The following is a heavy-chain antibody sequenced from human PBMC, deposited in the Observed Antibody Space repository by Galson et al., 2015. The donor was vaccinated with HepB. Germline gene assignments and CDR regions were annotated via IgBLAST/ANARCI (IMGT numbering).Heavy chain of an antibody. V-gene: IGHV3-30*02. J-gene: IGHJ6*02. CDR1: GFTFSTYG. CDR3: ARDFSWAVDV. CDR2: ILSDGSNA. D-gene: IGHD1-26*01. Sequence: SLRLSCAASGFTFSTYGMHWVRQAPGKGLEWVAFILSDGSNAHYTDSVKGRFTVSRDSSRNTVYLQMNSLRGEDTAVYRCARDFSWAVDVWGQGTTVTVFS.